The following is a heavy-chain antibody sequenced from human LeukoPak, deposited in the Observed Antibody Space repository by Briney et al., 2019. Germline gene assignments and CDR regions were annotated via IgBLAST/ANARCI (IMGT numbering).Heavy chain of an antibody. D-gene: IGHD1-26*01. CDR3: ARDSRRVGATGGSDL. CDR2: IKQDGTEK. Sequence: GGSLRLSCAASGFTFSDYWMSWVRQAPGKGLEWVANIKQDGTEKNYLDSVKGRFILSRDNAKDSLYLQLNFLRADDTAVYYCARDSRRVGATGGSDLWGQGTLVTVSS. J-gene: IGHJ5*02. V-gene: IGHV3-7*03. CDR1: GFTFSDYW.